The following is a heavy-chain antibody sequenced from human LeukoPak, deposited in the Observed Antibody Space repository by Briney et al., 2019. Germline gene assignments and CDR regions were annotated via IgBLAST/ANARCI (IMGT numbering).Heavy chain of an antibody. CDR2: IRHDGSNK. Sequence: QSGGSLRLSCVASGFTFSSYGMHWVRQAPGKGLEWVAFIRHDGSNKYYADSVKGRFTISRDNSKNTLYLQMNSLRAEDTAVYYCAKDGPQYGPGLNWFDPWGQGTLVTVSS. V-gene: IGHV3-30*02. J-gene: IGHJ5*02. CDR3: AKDGPQYGPGLNWFDP. D-gene: IGHD3-10*01. CDR1: GFTFSSYG.